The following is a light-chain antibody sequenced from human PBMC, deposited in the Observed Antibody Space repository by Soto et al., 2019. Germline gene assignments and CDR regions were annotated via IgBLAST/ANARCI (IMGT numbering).Light chain of an antibody. J-gene: IGKJ2*01. V-gene: IGKV3-20*01. CDR2: GAS. CDR1: QSVDSNY. CDR3: QQYDSSPMYT. Sequence: EIVLTQSPGTLSLSPGERATLSCRASQSVDSNYLAWYQQKPGQPPRLLIYGASFRATGIPDRFSGSGSGADFTLTISSLEPEDFAVYYCQQYDSSPMYTFGQGTKLEIK.